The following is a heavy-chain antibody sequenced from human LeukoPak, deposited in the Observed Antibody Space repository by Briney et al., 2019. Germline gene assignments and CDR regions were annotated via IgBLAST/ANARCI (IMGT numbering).Heavy chain of an antibody. CDR1: GYTFTSYY. D-gene: IGHD4-11*01. Sequence: ASVKVSCKASGYTFTSYYMHWVRQAPGQGLEWMGIINPSGGSTSYAQKFQGGVTMTRDTSTSTVYMELSSLRSEDTAVYYCARDLMTTVTNYYYYGMDVWGQGTTVTVSS. J-gene: IGHJ6*02. V-gene: IGHV1-46*01. CDR3: ARDLMTTVTNYYYYGMDV. CDR2: INPSGGST.